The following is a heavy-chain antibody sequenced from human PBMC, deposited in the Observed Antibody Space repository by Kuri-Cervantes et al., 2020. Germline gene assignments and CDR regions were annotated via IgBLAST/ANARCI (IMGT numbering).Heavy chain of an antibody. CDR3: ARLWFGESFDY. V-gene: IGHV4-34*01. J-gene: IGHJ4*02. D-gene: IGHD3-10*01. CDR1: GGSFSGYY. CDR2: INHSGST. Sequence: GSLRPSCAVYGGSFSGYYWSWIRQPPGKGLEWIGEINHSGSTNYNPSLKSRVTISVDTSKNQFSLKLNSMTAADTAVYYCARLWFGESFDYWGQGTLVTVSS.